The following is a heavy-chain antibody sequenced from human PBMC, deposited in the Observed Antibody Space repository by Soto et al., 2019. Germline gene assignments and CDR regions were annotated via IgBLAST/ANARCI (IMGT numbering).Heavy chain of an antibody. CDR2: IIPIFGTA. J-gene: IGHJ6*02. CDR1: GGTFSSYA. CDR3: ARESYYYDSSGYPPDYYYYGMDV. V-gene: IGHV1-69*13. Sequence: ASVKVSCKASGGTFSSYAISWVRQAPGQGLEWMGGIIPIFGTANYAQKSQGRVTITADESTSTAYMELSSLRSEDTAVYYCARESYYYDSSGYPPDYYYYGMDVWGQGTTVTVSS. D-gene: IGHD3-22*01.